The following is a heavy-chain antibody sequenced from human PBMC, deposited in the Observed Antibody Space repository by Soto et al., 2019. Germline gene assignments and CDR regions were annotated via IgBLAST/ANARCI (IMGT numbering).Heavy chain of an antibody. Sequence: GGSLRLSCAASGFTFSSYAMSWVRQAPGKGLEWVSAISGSGGSTYYADSVKGRFTISRGNSKNTLYLQMNSLRAEDTAVYYCAKDVLRVVVPAAMGGKYYFDYWGQGTLVTVSS. J-gene: IGHJ4*02. V-gene: IGHV3-23*01. CDR1: GFTFSSYA. D-gene: IGHD2-2*01. CDR3: AKDVLRVVVPAAMGGKYYFDY. CDR2: ISGSGGST.